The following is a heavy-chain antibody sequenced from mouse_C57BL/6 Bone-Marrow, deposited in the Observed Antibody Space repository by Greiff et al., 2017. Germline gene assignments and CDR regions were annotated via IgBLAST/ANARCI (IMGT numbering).Heavy chain of an antibody. J-gene: IGHJ4*01. D-gene: IGHD4-1*01. CDR2: IYPGSGST. Sequence: QVQLQQPGAELVKPGASVKMSCKASGYTFTSYWITWVKQRPGQGLEWIGDIYPGSGSTNYNEKFKSKATLTVDTASSTAYMQLSSLTSEDSAVYYCARVTGYYAIDYWGQGTSVTVSS. CDR3: ARVTGYYAIDY. CDR1: GYTFTSYW. V-gene: IGHV1-55*01.